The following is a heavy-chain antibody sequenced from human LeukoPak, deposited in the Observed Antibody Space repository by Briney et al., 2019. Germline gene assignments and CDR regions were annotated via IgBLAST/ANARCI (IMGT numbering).Heavy chain of an antibody. V-gene: IGHV1-69*04. CDR2: IIPIFGIA. CDR1: GGTFSSYD. D-gene: IGHD5-18*01. J-gene: IGHJ4*02. Sequence: SVKVCCKASGGTFSSYDISWVRQAPGQGLEWMGRIIPIFGIANYAQKFQGRVTITADKSTSTAYMELSSLRSEDTAVYYCATSVDTAMVDYWGQGTLVTVSS. CDR3: ATSVDTAMVDY.